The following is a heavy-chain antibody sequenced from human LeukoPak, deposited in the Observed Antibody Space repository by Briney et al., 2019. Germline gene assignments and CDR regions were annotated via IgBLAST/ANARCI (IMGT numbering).Heavy chain of an antibody. Sequence: LSLTCTVSGGSISSSSYYWGWIRQPPGTGLEWVSYISSSGSTIYYADSVKGRFTISRDNAKNSLYLQMNSLRAEDTAVYHCARDPGSYRYSDYWGQGTLVTVSS. CDR1: GGSISSSSYY. D-gene: IGHD3-16*02. J-gene: IGHJ4*02. CDR2: ISSSGSTI. CDR3: ARDPGSYRYSDY. V-gene: IGHV3-11*04.